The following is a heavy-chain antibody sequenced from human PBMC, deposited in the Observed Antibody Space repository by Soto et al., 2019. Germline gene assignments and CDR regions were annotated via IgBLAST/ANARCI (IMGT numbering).Heavy chain of an antibody. J-gene: IGHJ6*02. D-gene: IGHD2-21*02. CDR1: GDPISSYY. CDR3: ARDLWGYCGADCYPLDV. CDR2: MYNTGST. V-gene: IGHV4-59*01. Sequence: SETLSLTCSVSGDPISSYYWSWIRQPPGKGLERIGYMYNTGSTIYNPSLKSRVTISVDTSKNQFSLMLNSLTAADTAVYYCARDLWGYCGADCYPLDVWGQGTTVT.